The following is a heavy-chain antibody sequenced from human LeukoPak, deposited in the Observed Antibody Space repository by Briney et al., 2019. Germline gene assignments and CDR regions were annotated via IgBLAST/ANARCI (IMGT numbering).Heavy chain of an antibody. CDR1: GFTFDDYT. CDR3: AKDSANTYLPDY. J-gene: IGHJ4*02. CDR2: ITWDGDTT. V-gene: IGHV3-43*01. D-gene: IGHD2-2*02. Sequence: GGSLRLACAASGFTFDDYTMHWVRQAPGKGLEWVSLITWDGDTTNYADSVKGRFTISRDNSKDSLYLQMNSLRTEDTALYYCAKDSANTYLPDYWGQGTLVTVSS.